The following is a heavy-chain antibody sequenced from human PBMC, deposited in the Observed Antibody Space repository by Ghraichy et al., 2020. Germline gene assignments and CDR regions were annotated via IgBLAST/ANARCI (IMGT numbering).Heavy chain of an antibody. CDR3: ARRQGCSGGSCYSYYMDV. V-gene: IGHV4-39*01. CDR1: GGSISSSDYY. J-gene: IGHJ6*03. D-gene: IGHD2-15*01. Sequence: SETLSLTCTVSGGSISSSDYYWGWIRQPPGKGLEWIGSIYYSGTTYYKSSLKSRVTIAVDTSKNKFSLKLSSVTAADTAGYYCARRQGCSGGSCYSYYMDVWGKGTTVTVSS. CDR2: IYYSGTT.